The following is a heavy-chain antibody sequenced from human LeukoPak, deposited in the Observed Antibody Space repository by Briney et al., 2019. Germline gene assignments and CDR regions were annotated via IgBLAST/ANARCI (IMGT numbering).Heavy chain of an antibody. CDR1: GYTFTNYD. D-gene: IGHD6-6*01. J-gene: IGHJ5*02. CDR2: MNPNSGDT. Sequence: ASVKVSCKASGYTFTNYDINWVRQATGQGLEWMGWMNPNSGDTGYAQKFQGRVTLTRNTSINTAYMELSSLRSEDTAVYYCAREAYSSSSGPRGNWFDPWGPGTLVTVSS. CDR3: AREAYSSSSGPRGNWFDP. V-gene: IGHV1-8*01.